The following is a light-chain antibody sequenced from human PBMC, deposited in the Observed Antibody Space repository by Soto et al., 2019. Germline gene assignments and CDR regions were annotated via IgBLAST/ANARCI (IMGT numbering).Light chain of an antibody. CDR1: DSDVGGYNY. CDR2: GVY. Sequence: QSALTQPASVSGSPGQSITISCTGTDSDVGGYNYVSWYQQHPGKAPKLMIYGVYNRPSGVSNRFSGSKSGNMASLTISGLQAEDEADYYCSSFTNNNTPHVVFGGGTQLTVL. J-gene: IGLJ2*01. CDR3: SSFTNNNTPHVV. V-gene: IGLV2-14*01.